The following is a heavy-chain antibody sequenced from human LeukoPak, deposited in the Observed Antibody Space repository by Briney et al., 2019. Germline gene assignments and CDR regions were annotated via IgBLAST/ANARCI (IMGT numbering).Heavy chain of an antibody. CDR2: IRSKAYGGTT. V-gene: IGHV3-49*04. J-gene: IGHJ4*02. D-gene: IGHD3-22*01. CDR3: TRVSDSSGYYGRD. CDR1: GFTFGDYA. Sequence: GGSLRLSCTASGFTFGDYAMSWVRQAPGEGLEWVGFIRSKAYGGTTEYAASVKGRFTISRDDSKSIAYLQMNSLKTEDTAVYYCTRVSDSSGYYGRDWGQGTLVTVSS.